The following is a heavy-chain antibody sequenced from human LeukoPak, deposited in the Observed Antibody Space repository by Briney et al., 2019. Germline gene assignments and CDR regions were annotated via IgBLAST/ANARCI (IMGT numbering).Heavy chain of an antibody. CDR1: GGSISSTNW. J-gene: IGHJ5*02. CDR3: ARGRGIHSSGWYWRRWFDP. CDR2: IYHTGST. D-gene: IGHD6-19*01. V-gene: IGHV4-4*02. Sequence: PSETLSLTCTLSGGSISSTNWWSWVRQPPGKGLEWIGEIYHTGSTNYNPSLKSRVTISVDTSKNQFSLKLSSVTAADTAVYYCARGRGIHSSGWYWRRWFDPWGQGTLVTVSS.